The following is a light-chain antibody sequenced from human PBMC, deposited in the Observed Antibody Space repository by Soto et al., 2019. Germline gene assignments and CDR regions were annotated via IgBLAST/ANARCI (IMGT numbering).Light chain of an antibody. V-gene: IGKV3-11*01. J-gene: IGKJ5*01. CDR2: DAS. CDR1: QSLRNY. Sequence: ENVLTQSPATLSLSPGDTATLSCRATQSLRNYLACYQQKLGQAPRLLIYDASKRATGIPARFSGSGSGTDFTLTISSLEPEDFAVYFCQQRSDWPPTFGQGTRLEI. CDR3: QQRSDWPPT.